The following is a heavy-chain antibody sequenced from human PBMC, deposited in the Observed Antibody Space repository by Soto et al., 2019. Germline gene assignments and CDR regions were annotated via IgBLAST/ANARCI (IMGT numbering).Heavy chain of an antibody. V-gene: IGHV3-30-3*01. J-gene: IGHJ4*02. CDR2: ISYDGSNK. CDR1: GFTFSSYA. D-gene: IGHD1-26*01. CDR3: ARDLGGGSYSYYFDY. Sequence: QVQLVESGGGVVQPGRSLRLSCAASGFTFSSYAMHWVRQAPGKGLEWVAVISYDGSNKYYADSVKGRFTISRDNSKNTLYLQMNSLRAEDTAVYYCARDLGGGSYSYYFDYWGQGTLVTVSS.